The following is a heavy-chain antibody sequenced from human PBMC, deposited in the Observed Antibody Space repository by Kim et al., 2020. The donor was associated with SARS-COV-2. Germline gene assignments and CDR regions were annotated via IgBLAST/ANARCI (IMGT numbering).Heavy chain of an antibody. V-gene: IGHV3-13*01. CDR2: IGTAGDT. J-gene: IGHJ3*02. Sequence: GGSLRLSCAASGFTFSSYDMHWVRQATGKGLEWVSAIGTAGDTYYPGSVKGRFTISRENAKNSLYLQMNSLRAGDTAVYYCARGGRSGYYLASDAFDIWGQGTMVTVSS. D-gene: IGHD3-22*01. CDR3: ARGGRSGYYLASDAFDI. CDR1: GFTFSSYD.